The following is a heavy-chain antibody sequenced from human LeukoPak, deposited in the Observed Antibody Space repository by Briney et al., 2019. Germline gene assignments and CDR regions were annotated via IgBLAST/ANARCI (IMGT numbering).Heavy chain of an antibody. D-gene: IGHD1-7*01. CDR3: ARVGYNWNYGVY. V-gene: IGHV4-30-2*01. CDR2: IYHSGST. J-gene: IGHJ4*02. Sequence: TSQTLSLTCTVSGGSISSGGYYWSWIRQPPGKGLEWIGYIYHSGSTYYNPSLKSRVTISVDRSKNQFSLKLSSVTAADTAVYYCARVGYNWNYGVYWGQGTLVTVSS. CDR1: GGSISSGGYY.